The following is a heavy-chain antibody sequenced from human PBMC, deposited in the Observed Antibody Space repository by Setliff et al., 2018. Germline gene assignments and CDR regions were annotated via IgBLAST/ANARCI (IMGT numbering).Heavy chain of an antibody. D-gene: IGHD2-2*01. CDR2: ISAYTGNA. J-gene: IGHJ4*02. V-gene: IGHV1-18*04. Sequence: ASVKVSCKASGYTFTNSIMNWVRQAPGQGLEWMGWISAYTGNAYYAPKFQGRVTMTTDTSTTTAYMELRSLRSDDTAVYYCSRLVRYCTRTSCQRASGDDYWGQGTLVTSPQ. CDR1: GYTFTNSI. CDR3: SRLVRYCTRTSCQRASGDDY.